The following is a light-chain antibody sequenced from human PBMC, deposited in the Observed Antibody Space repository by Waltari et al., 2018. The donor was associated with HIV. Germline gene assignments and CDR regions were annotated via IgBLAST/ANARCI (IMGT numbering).Light chain of an antibody. Sequence: DIQMTQSPSTLSASVGDRVTITCRASQSIRRWLAWYQQKPGKAPNLLIYKAPSLQSGVPSRFSGSGFGTEFSLTISSLQPDDSATYYCQQYNSYPYTFGQGTKLQIK. CDR2: KAP. J-gene: IGKJ2*01. CDR1: QSIRRW. CDR3: QQYNSYPYT. V-gene: IGKV1-5*03.